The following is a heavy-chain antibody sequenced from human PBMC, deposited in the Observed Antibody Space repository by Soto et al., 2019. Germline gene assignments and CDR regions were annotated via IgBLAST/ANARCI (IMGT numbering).Heavy chain of an antibody. CDR2: VWYDGSNK. CDR1: GFTLIAYG. Sequence: GGSLRLSCAASGFTLIAYGMHWVRQAPGKGLEWVAVVWYDGSNKYYADSVKGRFTVSRDNSKNTLYLQMNSLRAEDTAVYYCARPLEQWQLGFGMDVWGQGSPVTVS. D-gene: IGHD6-19*01. CDR3: ARPLEQWQLGFGMDV. V-gene: IGHV3-33*01. J-gene: IGHJ6*01.